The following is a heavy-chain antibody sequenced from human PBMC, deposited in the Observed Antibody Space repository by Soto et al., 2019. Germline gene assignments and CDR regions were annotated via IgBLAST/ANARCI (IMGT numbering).Heavy chain of an antibody. J-gene: IGHJ4*02. Sequence: GSLRLSCAASGFTFSSYAMSWVRQAPGKGLEWVSAISGSGGSTYYADSVKGRFTISRDNSKNTLYLQMNSLRAEDTAVYYCAKAPITMFGVVTRLNDYWGQRTLVTVSS. CDR3: AKAPITMFGVVTRLNDY. V-gene: IGHV3-23*01. D-gene: IGHD3-3*01. CDR2: ISGSGGST. CDR1: GFTFSSYA.